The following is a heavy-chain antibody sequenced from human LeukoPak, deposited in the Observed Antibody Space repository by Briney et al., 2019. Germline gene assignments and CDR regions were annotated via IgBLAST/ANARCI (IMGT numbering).Heavy chain of an antibody. Sequence: GGSLRLSYAASGFTFSSYGMHWVRQAPGKGLEWVAVIWYDGSNKYYADSVKGRFTISRDNSKNTLYLQMNSLRAEDTAVYYCARDGPSSWVIAAAGNGKDVWGQGTTVTVSS. CDR3: ARDGPSSWVIAAAGNGKDV. CDR2: IWYDGSNK. J-gene: IGHJ6*02. D-gene: IGHD6-13*01. CDR1: GFTFSSYG. V-gene: IGHV3-33*01.